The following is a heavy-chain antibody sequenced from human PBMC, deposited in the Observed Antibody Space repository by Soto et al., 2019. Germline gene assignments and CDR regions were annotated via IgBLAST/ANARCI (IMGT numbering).Heavy chain of an antibody. CDR2: IYWDDDK. CDR1: GFSLTSAGAG. CDR3: ACRRWGQFSFAS. J-gene: IGHJ4*02. Sequence: QITLKESGPTLVKPTQTLTLTCSLSGFSLTSAGAGVGWIRQPPGKALEWLSLIYWDDDKRYSPSLKPRLTVTKDTSKYQVVLTLTNMDPVDTATYYCACRRWGQFSFASWGQGTLVTVSS. V-gene: IGHV2-5*02. D-gene: IGHD3-16*01.